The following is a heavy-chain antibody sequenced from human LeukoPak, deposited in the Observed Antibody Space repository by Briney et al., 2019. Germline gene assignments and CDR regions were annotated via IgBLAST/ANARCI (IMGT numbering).Heavy chain of an antibody. Sequence: GGSLRLSCAASGFTFSTYSMNWVRQAPGKGLEWVSYISGSSFTIHYADSVKGRFTISRDNAKNSLYLQMNSLRAEDTAVYYCAREICGTDCYSTFDYWGQGALVTVSS. CDR3: AREICGTDCYSTFDY. D-gene: IGHD2-21*02. J-gene: IGHJ4*02. CDR1: GFTFSTYS. V-gene: IGHV3-48*04. CDR2: ISGSSFTI.